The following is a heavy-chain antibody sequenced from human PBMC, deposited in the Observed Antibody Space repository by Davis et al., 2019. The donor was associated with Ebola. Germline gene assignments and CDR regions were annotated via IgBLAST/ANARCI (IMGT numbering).Heavy chain of an antibody. J-gene: IGHJ6*04. V-gene: IGHV1-18*01. Sequence: AASVKVSCKASGYTFTSYGISWVRQAPGQGLEWMGWISAYNGNTNYAQKLQGRVTMTTDTSTSTAYMELRSLRSDDTAVYYCARINLHVRYYYYGMDVWGKGTTVTVSS. CDR2: ISAYNGNT. CDR1: GYTFTSYG. CDR3: ARINLHVRYYYYGMDV.